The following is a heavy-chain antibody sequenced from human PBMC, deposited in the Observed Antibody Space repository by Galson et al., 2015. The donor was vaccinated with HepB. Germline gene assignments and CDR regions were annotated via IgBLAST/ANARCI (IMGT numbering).Heavy chain of an antibody. V-gene: IGHV4-61*02. Sequence: SLTCTVSGGSISSGSYYWSWIRQPAGKGLEWIGSIYTSGSTNYNPSLKSRVTMSVDTSKNQFSLKLSSVTAADTAVYYCAGIAYCGGDCYFDYWGQGTLVTVSS. CDR2: IYTSGST. J-gene: IGHJ4*02. CDR3: AGIAYCGGDCYFDY. CDR1: GGSISSGSYY. D-gene: IGHD2-21*01.